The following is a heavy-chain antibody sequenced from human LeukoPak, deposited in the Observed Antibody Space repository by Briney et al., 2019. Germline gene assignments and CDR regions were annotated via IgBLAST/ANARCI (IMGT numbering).Heavy chain of an antibody. Sequence: GGSLRLSCAASGFTLSSYAMNWVRQAPGKGLEWVSAITATGGNTYYADSVKGRFTISRDTSKNTLYLQMNSLRAEDTALYYRAKDWQRSRYSGYNLGDRWGQGTLVTVSS. J-gene: IGHJ5*02. CDR3: AKDWQRSRYSGYNLGDR. CDR1: GFTLSSYA. D-gene: IGHD5-12*01. CDR2: ITATGGNT. V-gene: IGHV3-23*01.